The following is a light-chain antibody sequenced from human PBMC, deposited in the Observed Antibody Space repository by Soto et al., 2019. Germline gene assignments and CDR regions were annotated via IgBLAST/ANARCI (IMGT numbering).Light chain of an antibody. Sequence: QSALTQPASVSGSPGQSITISCTGTSRDVGGYNYVSWYQQHPGKAPKLMIYEVSNRPSGVSNRFSGSKSGNTASLTISGLQAEDEADYYCGSYASNIYVFGTGTKLTVL. CDR2: EVS. CDR3: GSYASNIYV. V-gene: IGLV2-14*01. CDR1: SRDVGGYNY. J-gene: IGLJ1*01.